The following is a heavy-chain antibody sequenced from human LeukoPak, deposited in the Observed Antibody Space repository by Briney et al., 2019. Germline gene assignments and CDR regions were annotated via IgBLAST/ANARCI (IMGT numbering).Heavy chain of an antibody. CDR3: AGMTKRLLTGWFDP. J-gene: IGHJ5*02. Sequence: SETLSLTCTVSGGSISSYYWSWIRQPPGKGQEWIGYIYYSGSTNYNPSLKSRVTISVDTSKNQFSLKLSSVTAADTAVYYCAGMTKRLLTGWFDPWGQGTLVTVSS. CDR2: IYYSGST. CDR1: GGSISSYY. V-gene: IGHV4-59*08. D-gene: IGHD1-1*01.